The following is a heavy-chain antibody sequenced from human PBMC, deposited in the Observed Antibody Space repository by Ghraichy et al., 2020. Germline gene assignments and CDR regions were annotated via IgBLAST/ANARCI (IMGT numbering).Heavy chain of an antibody. Sequence: GGSPRLSCAASGFSFGSHWMHWVRQGPGKGLEWLSHINNDGSRTTYAESVKGRFTISRDNTRNTLFLQIDSLRVDDTAIYYCSRGGAGSFDYWGQGTLFTV. CDR3: SRGGAGSFDY. CDR1: GFSFGSHW. J-gene: IGHJ4*02. D-gene: IGHD2-15*01. CDR2: INNDGSRT. V-gene: IGHV3-74*03.